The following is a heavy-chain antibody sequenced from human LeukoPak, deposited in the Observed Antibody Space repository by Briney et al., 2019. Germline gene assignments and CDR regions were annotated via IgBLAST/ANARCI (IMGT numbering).Heavy chain of an antibody. CDR3: ARGRGEYQLLEIDY. Sequence: GASVKVSCKASGGTFSSYAISWVRQAPGQGLEWMGGIIPIFGTANYAQKFQGRVTITADESTSTAYMELSSLRSEDTAVYYCARGRGEYQLLEIDYWGQGTLVTVSS. D-gene: IGHD2-2*01. V-gene: IGHV1-69*13. CDR2: IIPIFGTA. CDR1: GGTFSSYA. J-gene: IGHJ4*02.